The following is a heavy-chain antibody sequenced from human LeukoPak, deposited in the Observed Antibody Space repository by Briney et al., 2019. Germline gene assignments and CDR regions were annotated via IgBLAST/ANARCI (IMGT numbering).Heavy chain of an antibody. CDR3: ATYKGKVRGVTIYYYYYMDV. J-gene: IGHJ6*03. CDR2: ISPSGTDI. D-gene: IGHD3-10*01. CDR1: GFTFTDTY. V-gene: IGHV3-11*04. Sequence: KPGGSLRLSCAVSGFTFTDTYMAWIRQAPGKGLESLSYISPSGTDISYADSVKGRFTISRDNAKNSLYLQMNSLRAEDTAVYYCATYKGKVRGVTIYYYYYMDVWGKGTTVTISS.